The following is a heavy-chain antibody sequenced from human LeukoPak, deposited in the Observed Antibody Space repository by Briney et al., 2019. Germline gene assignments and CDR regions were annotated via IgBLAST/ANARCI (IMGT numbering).Heavy chain of an antibody. V-gene: IGHV3-30-3*01. D-gene: IGHD1-1*01. CDR2: ISYDGSKQ. CDR1: GFTLSSYA. Sequence: PGGSLRLSCAASGFTLSSYAMHWVRQAPGKGLEWVTLISYDGSKQYYGDSVKGRFTISRDNSKNTLYLQMNSLRAEDAAVYYCARERTRTTAGDAFDIWGQGTMVTVSS. CDR3: ARERTRTTAGDAFDI. J-gene: IGHJ3*02.